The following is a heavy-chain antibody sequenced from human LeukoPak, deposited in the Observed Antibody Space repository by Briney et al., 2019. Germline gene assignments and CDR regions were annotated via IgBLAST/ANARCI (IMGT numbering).Heavy chain of an antibody. CDR3: ARDLGIVVDPSYYYYYGMDV. CDR2: ISAYNGNT. Sequence: GASVKVSCKASGYTFTSYGISWVRQAPGQGLEWMGWISAYNGNTNYAQKLQGRVTMTTDTSTSTAYMELRSLRSDDTAVYYCARDLGIVVDPSYYYYYGMDVWGQGTTVTVSS. CDR1: GYTFTSYG. V-gene: IGHV1-18*01. D-gene: IGHD3-22*01. J-gene: IGHJ6*02.